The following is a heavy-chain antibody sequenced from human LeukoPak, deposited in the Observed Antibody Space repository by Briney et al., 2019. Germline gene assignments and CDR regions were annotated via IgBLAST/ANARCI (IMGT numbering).Heavy chain of an antibody. CDR3: AREGRVSGYDFDC. Sequence: GGSLRLSSAASGFTFSSYCMHCVPQAPGKGLVGGSRINIDGSSITYADSVKGRFTISRDNAKNTLFLQMNSLRVEDTAVYYCAREGRVSGYDFDCWGQGTLVTVSS. J-gene: IGHJ4*02. CDR1: GFTFSSYC. D-gene: IGHD5-12*01. CDR2: INIDGSSI. V-gene: IGHV3-74*03.